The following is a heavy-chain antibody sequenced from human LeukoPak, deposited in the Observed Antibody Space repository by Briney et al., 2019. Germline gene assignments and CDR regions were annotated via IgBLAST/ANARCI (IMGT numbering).Heavy chain of an antibody. CDR2: IYSGGST. CDR1: GFTVSSNY. D-gene: IGHD3-10*01. V-gene: IGHV3-53*01. Sequence: GGSLRLSCAASGFTVSSNYMSWVRQAPGKGLEWVSVIYSGGSTDYADSVKGRFTISRDNDKNTLYLQMNSLRAEDTAVYYCARDRVTMVRGIITPFDYWGQGTLVTVSS. J-gene: IGHJ4*02. CDR3: ARDRVTMVRGIITPFDY.